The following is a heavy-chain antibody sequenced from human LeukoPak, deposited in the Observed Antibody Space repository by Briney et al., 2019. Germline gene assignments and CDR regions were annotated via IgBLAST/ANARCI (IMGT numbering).Heavy chain of an antibody. CDR2: IYTSGST. D-gene: IGHD2-2*01. Sequence: PSETLSLTCTVSGGSISSYYWSWIQQPPGKGLEWIGYIYTSGSTNYNPSLKSRVTISVDTSKNQFSLKLGSVTAADTAVYYCARHIGIGSTSAINWFDPWGQGTLVTVSS. J-gene: IGHJ5*02. CDR1: GGSISSYY. V-gene: IGHV4-4*09. CDR3: ARHIGIGSTSAINWFDP.